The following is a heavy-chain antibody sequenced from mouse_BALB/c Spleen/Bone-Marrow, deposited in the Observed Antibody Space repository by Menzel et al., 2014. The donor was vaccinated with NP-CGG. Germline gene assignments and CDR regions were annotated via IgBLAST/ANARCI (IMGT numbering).Heavy chain of an antibody. CDR3: ARGFYYGNSYYAMDY. Sequence: QVQLQQSGAELVRPGVSVKISCKGSGYTFTDYAMHWVKQSHAKSLEWIGVISTYYGDASYNQKFKGKATMTVDKSSSTAYMELARLTSEDSAIYYCARGFYYGNSYYAMDYWGQGTSVTVSS. V-gene: IGHV1S137*01. CDR2: ISTYYGDA. CDR1: GYTFTDYA. D-gene: IGHD2-1*01. J-gene: IGHJ4*01.